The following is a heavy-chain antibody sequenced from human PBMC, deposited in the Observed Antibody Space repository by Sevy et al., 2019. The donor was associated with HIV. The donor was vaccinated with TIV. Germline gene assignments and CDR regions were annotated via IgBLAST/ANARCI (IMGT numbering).Heavy chain of an antibody. CDR3: AREGGSGYGSGSHFHS. D-gene: IGHD3-10*01. V-gene: IGHV1-69*13. J-gene: IGHJ4*02. Sequence: ATVKVSCKASDDTFKIFGFTWVRQAPGQGPEWMGRFVPLFGVANYAEKFQDRVTITADEPTSTAYMELASLRSEDTAVYYCAREGGSGYGSGSHFHSWGQGTLVTVSS. CDR1: DDTFKIFG. CDR2: FVPLFGVA.